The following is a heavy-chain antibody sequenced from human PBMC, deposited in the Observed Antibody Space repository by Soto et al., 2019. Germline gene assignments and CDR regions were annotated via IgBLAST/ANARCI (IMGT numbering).Heavy chain of an antibody. J-gene: IGHJ4*02. CDR3: ARDYYDSSGYYLPVPFDY. D-gene: IGHD3-22*01. Sequence: QVQLVQSGAEVKKPGASVKVSCKASGNTFTSYGISWVRQAPGQGLEWMGWISAYNGNTNYAQKLQGRVTMTTDTSTSTAYMELRSLRADDTAVYYCARDYYDSSGYYLPVPFDYWGQGTLVTVSS. CDR1: GNTFTSYG. V-gene: IGHV1-18*01. CDR2: ISAYNGNT.